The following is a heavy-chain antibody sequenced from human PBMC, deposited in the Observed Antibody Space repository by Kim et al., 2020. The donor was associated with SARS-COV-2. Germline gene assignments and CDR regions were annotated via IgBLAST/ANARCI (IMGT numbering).Heavy chain of an antibody. CDR2: IDCGNGNT. D-gene: IGHD3-16*01. Sequence: ASVKVSCKTSGHIFTRDSIHWVRQAPGQGLAWMGGIDCGNGNTIYSQKFQGRVTFTTDTSASPAYMELSFLRSEDSAVYYCLGGFYFDYWGQGTLVTVSS. V-gene: IGHV1-3*01. CDR3: LGGFYFDY. CDR1: GHIFTRDS. J-gene: IGHJ4*02.